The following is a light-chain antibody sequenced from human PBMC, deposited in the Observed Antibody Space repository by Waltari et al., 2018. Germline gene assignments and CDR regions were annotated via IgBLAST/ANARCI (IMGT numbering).Light chain of an antibody. Sequence: QSVLTQPPSTSGTPGQRVTIPCSASTSNIGPNTVTWYQLLPGTAPKTVIFANYHRPSGVPDRFSASKSGTSASLVISGLQSEDEADYFCATWDDSLSGRVFGGGTKVTVL. J-gene: IGLJ3*02. CDR1: TSNIGPNT. CDR3: ATWDDSLSGRV. V-gene: IGLV1-44*01. CDR2: ANY.